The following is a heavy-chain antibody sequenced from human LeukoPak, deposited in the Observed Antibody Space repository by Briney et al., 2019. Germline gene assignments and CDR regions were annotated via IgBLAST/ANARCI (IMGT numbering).Heavy chain of an antibody. Sequence: GGSLRLSCAAPGFTFTSYAMSWVRQAPGKGLEWVTLISGSGGSTYYADSVKGRFTISRDNSKNTLSLQMNSLRAEDTAVYYCAKRGYSSGWQFDYWAREPWSPSPQ. CDR3: AKRGYSSGWQFDY. CDR2: ISGSGGST. D-gene: IGHD6-19*01. V-gene: IGHV3-23*01. CDR1: GFTFTSYA. J-gene: IGHJ4*02.